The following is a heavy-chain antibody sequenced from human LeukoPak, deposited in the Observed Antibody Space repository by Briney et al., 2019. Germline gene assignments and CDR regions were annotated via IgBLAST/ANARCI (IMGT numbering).Heavy chain of an antibody. D-gene: IGHD6-19*01. CDR1: GFTFSNYG. CDR3: ARSVAGSSWFDP. J-gene: IGHJ5*02. Sequence: GGSLRLSCAASGFTFSNYGIHWVRQAPGKGLEWVAVISYDGNNKYYADSVKGRFTISRDNSKNTLYLQMNSLRAEDTAVYYCARSVAGSSWFDPWGQGTLVTVSS. CDR2: ISYDGNNK. V-gene: IGHV3-30*03.